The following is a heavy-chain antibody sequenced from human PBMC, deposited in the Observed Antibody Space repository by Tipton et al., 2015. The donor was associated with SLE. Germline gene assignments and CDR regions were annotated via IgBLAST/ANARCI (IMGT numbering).Heavy chain of an antibody. D-gene: IGHD3-10*01. J-gene: IGHJ4*02. V-gene: IGHV3-9*01. Sequence: SLRLSCAASGFSLDESAMHWVRQAPGKGLEWVSGISWNSDDIHYADSVKGRFTISRHNTKNSLFLQMNSLRAEDTAFYYCAKDMGYFGSKTTLEYWGQGTLVTVSS. CDR2: ISWNSDDI. CDR1: GFSLDESA. CDR3: AKDMGYFGSKTTLEY.